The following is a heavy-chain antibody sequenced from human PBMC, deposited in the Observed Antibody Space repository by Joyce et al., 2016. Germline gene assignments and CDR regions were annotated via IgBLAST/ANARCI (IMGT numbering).Heavy chain of an antibody. CDR1: GFSFNYYI. CDR2: ITNTCSTR. D-gene: IGHD1-7*01. J-gene: IGHJ4*02. CDR3: TRRNEGNFFLDY. Sequence: EVQLVESGGGLVQPGGSLRLSCAASGFSFNYYIMNWVRQAPGKGLEWISDITNTCSTRFYADSVKDRFTISRDNAKNSLYLQMNSLRDEDTAVYYCTRRNEGNFFLDYWGQGTLVTVSS. V-gene: IGHV3-48*02.